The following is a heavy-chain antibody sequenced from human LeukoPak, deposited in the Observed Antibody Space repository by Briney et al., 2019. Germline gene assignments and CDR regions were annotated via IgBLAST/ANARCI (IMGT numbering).Heavy chain of an antibody. CDR1: GFPFSSYA. Sequence: GGSLRLSCAASGFPFSSYAMSWVRQAPGKGLEWVSAISGSGGSTYYADSVKGRFTISRDNSKNTLYLQMNSLRAEDTAVYYCAKDYTEPPYYYYYYYMDVWGKGTTVTVSS. J-gene: IGHJ6*03. V-gene: IGHV3-23*01. D-gene: IGHD1-14*01. CDR2: ISGSGGST. CDR3: AKDYTEPPYYYYYYYMDV.